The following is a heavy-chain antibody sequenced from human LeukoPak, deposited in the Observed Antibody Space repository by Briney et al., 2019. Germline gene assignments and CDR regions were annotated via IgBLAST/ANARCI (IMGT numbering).Heavy chain of an antibody. CDR2: IYQDGST. CDR3: ARSEIDDYSRY. D-gene: IGHD3-16*01. J-gene: IGHJ4*02. V-gene: IGHV4-38-2*02. CDR1: GYSISSGYH. Sequence: RSSETLSPTCSVSGYSISSGYHWAWFRQTPGKRLEWLGSIYQDGSTYDNLSLKSRVTLSVDTSKNQFSLKMKTVTVADTAVYYCARSEIDDYSRYWGQGTLVLVSS.